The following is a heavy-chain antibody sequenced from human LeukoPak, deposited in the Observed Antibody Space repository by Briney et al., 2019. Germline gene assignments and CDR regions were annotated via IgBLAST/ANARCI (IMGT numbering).Heavy chain of an antibody. J-gene: IGHJ6*02. Sequence: GGPLRLPCAASGFTFSSYAMHWVRQAPGKGLEWVAVISYDGSNKYYADSVKGRFTISRDNSKNTLYLQMNSLRAEDTAVYYCARALRFLEWLALGYYYYGMDVWGQGTTVTVSS. CDR2: ISYDGSNK. CDR1: GFTFSSYA. D-gene: IGHD3-3*01. CDR3: ARALRFLEWLALGYYYYGMDV. V-gene: IGHV3-30-3*01.